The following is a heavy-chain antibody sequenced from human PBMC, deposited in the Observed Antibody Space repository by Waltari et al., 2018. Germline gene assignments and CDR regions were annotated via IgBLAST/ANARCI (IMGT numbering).Heavy chain of an antibody. CDR2: IWNDGSKK. J-gene: IGHJ4*02. Sequence: HLVESGGGVVQPGRSLRLSCVASGFSFSDYGIHWVRQAPGKGLEWVAVIWNDGSKKYYTDSVKGRFTVSRDNSKNTVHLHMNSLRTEDTAVYYCAREGSQESVSLDYWGLGTLVTVSS. CDR1: GFSFSDYG. V-gene: IGHV3-33*01. CDR3: AREGSQESVSLDY. D-gene: IGHD3-3*01.